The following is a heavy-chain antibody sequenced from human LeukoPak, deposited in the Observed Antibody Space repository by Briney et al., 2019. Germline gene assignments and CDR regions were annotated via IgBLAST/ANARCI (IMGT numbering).Heavy chain of an antibody. V-gene: IGHV3-15*01. J-gene: IGHJ4*02. Sequence: GGSLRLSCAASRFTFGLAWMSWVRQAPGKGLEWVGRIKSKTDGGTTDYAAPVKGRFTISRDDSKNTLYLQMDSLKTEDTAVYYCTTDIRWELPLDYWGQGTLDTVSS. CDR3: TTDIRWELPLDY. D-gene: IGHD1-26*01. CDR1: RFTFGLAW. CDR2: IKSKTDGGTT.